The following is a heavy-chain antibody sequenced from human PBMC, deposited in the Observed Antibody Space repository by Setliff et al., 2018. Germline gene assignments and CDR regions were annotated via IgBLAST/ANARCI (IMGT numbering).Heavy chain of an antibody. J-gene: IGHJ4*02. D-gene: IGHD3-22*01. V-gene: IGHV1-69*02. CDR1: GGPLNSYS. CDR2: IIPVLDIT. CDR3: ARHPPPPNYFDIGALDS. Sequence: SVKVSCKASGGPLNSYSFSWVRQAPGQGLEWMGRIIPVLDITRYSQKFQGRVTITADKSTGIMYMELTSLRSDDTAVYYCARHPPPPNYFDIGALDSWGQGTLVTVSS.